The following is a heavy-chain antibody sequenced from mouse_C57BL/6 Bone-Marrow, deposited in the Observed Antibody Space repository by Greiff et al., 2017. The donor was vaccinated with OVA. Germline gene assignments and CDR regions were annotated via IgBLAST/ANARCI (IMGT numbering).Heavy chain of an antibody. V-gene: IGHV1-47*01. Sequence: QVQLKESGAELVKPGASVKMSCKASGYTFTTYPIEWMKQNHGKSLEWIGNFHPYNDDTKYNEKFKGKATLTVEKSTSTVYLELSRLTSDDSAVYYCARRNGPYYYAMDYWGQGTSVTVSS. CDR3: ARRNGPYYYAMDY. CDR2: FHPYNDDT. CDR1: GYTFTTYP. D-gene: IGHD1-1*02. J-gene: IGHJ4*01.